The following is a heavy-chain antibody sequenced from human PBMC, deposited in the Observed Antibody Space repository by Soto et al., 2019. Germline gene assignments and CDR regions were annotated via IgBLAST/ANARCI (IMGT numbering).Heavy chain of an antibody. CDR3: VSQRTTVPTQAYFDY. CDR1: GFTFSSYW. D-gene: IGHD4-17*01. J-gene: IGHJ4*02. Sequence: ILSCAASGFTFSSYWMHWGRPTPGKGLVWVSRINSDGSSTSYADSVKGRFTISRDNAKNTLYLQMNSLRASDTAVYFCVSQRTTVPTQAYFDYWGPGALVTVSS. V-gene: IGHV3-74*01. CDR2: INSDGSST.